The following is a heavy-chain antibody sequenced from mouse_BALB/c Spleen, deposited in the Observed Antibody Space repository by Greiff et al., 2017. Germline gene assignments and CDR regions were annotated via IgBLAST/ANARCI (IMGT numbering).Heavy chain of an antibody. CDR2: IWSGGST. Sequence: QVQLQQSGPGLVQPSQSLSITCTVSGFSLTSYGVHWVRQSPGKGLEWLGVIWSGGSTDYNAAFISRLSISKDNSKSQVFFKMNSLQANDTAIYYCASNYGNSWFAYWGQGTLVTVSA. V-gene: IGHV2-2*02. CDR3: ASNYGNSWFAY. D-gene: IGHD2-1*01. J-gene: IGHJ3*01. CDR1: GFSLTSYG.